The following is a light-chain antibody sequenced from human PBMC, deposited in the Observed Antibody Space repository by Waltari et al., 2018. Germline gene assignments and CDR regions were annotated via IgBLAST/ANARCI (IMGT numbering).Light chain of an antibody. J-gene: IGLJ1*01. CDR3: CAFAGRGIYV. CDR1: SSNVGSYPL. Sequence: SALTQPASVSGSPGQSITISCTETSSNVGSYPLFSWYQRHPGGAPKLLIYEVSERPSGVSNRFSGSKSGKTASLTISGLQAEDEADYYCCAFAGRGIYVFGTGTQVTVL. V-gene: IGLV2-23*02. CDR2: EVS.